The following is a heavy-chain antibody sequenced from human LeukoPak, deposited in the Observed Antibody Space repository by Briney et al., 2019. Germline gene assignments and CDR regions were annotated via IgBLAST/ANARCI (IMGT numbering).Heavy chain of an antibody. D-gene: IGHD1-14*01. CDR3: AKPARTDAFDI. Sequence: GGSLRLSCAASGFSFSNYGMHWVRQAPGKGLEWVSSISGSGGNTYYADSVKGRFTISRDNSKNTLYLQMNSLRAEDTAVYYCAKPARTDAFDIWGQGTMITVSS. CDR2: ISGSGGNT. CDR1: GFSFSNYG. V-gene: IGHV3-23*01. J-gene: IGHJ3*02.